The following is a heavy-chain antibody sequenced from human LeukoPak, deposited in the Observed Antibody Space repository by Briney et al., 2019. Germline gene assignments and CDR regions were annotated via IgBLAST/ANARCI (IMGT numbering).Heavy chain of an antibody. CDR3: ARDDPTHDAFDI. V-gene: IGHV3-64*01. J-gene: IGHJ3*02. CDR2: ISSNGGST. Sequence: QTGGSLRLSCAASGFTFSSYAMHWVRQAPGKGLEYVSAISSNGGSTYYANSVKGRFPISRDNSKNTLYLQMGSLRAEDMAVYYCARDDPTHDAFDIWGQGTMVTVSS. CDR1: GFTFSSYA.